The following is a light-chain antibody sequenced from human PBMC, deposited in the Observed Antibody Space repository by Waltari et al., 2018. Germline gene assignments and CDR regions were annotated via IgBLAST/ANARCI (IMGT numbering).Light chain of an antibody. CDR3: NSYTSTSTYV. V-gene: IGLV2-14*01. CDR1: TNDVGAYYY. J-gene: IGLJ1*01. CDR2: EFT. Sequence: QSALTQPASVSGSPGQSITISCTGTTNDVGAYYYVSWYQQHPAKAPKLIIYEFTYRPSGFSNRLSGSKSDNTASLTISGLQAEDEADYYCNSYTSTSTYVFGTGTKVTVL.